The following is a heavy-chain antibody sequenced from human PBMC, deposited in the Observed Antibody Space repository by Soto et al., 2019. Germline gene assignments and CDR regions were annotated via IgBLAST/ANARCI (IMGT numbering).Heavy chain of an antibody. J-gene: IGHJ4*02. Sequence: PGGSLRLSCIGSGFTFSNAWMSWVRQAPGKGLEWVGRIKGEADGGTTDYAAPVKGRITISRDHSKDTLYLQMNSLKTEDTAVYYCTTGLSNGYYNFDYWGQGT. D-gene: IGHD2-21*01. CDR3: TTGLSNGYYNFDY. CDR1: GFTFSNAW. V-gene: IGHV3-15*01. CDR2: IKGEADGGTT.